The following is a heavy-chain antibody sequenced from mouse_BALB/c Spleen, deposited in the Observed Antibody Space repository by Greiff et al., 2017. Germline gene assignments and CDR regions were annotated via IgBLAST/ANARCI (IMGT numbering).Heavy chain of an antibody. D-gene: IGHD2-4*01. CDR1: GFTFSDYG. CDR3: ARSDDYDGFAY. Sequence: EVKVVESGGGLVQPGGSRKLSCAASGFTFSDYGMAWVRQAPGKGPEWVAFISNLAYSIYYADTVTGRFTISRENAKNTLYLEMSSLRSEDTAMYYCARSDDYDGFAYWGQGTLVTVSA. CDR2: ISNLAYSI. V-gene: IGHV5-15*02. J-gene: IGHJ3*01.